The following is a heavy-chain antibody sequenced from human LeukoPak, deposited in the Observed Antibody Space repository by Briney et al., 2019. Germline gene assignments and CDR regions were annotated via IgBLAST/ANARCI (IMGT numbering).Heavy chain of an antibody. CDR2: IWYDGSNK. CDR1: GFTVSSNY. V-gene: IGHV3-33*08. J-gene: IGHJ3*02. Sequence: GGSLRLSCAASGFTVSSNYMSWVRQAPGKGLEWVAVIWYDGSNKYYADSVKGRFTISRDNSKNTLYLQMNSLRAEDTAVYYCATAFDIWGQGTMATVSS. CDR3: ATAFDI.